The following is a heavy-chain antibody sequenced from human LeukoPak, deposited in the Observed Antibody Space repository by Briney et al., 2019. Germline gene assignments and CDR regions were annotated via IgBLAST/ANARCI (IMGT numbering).Heavy chain of an antibody. CDR2: IKQDGSEK. CDR3: ARYLGVARGFDY. D-gene: IGHD3-3*01. Sequence: GGSLRLSCAASGFTFSSFWMSWVLQAPGKGLEWVANIKQDGSEKSYVDSVKGRFTFSRDNAKNSLYLQINSLRAEDTAVYYCARYLGVARGFDYWGQGTQVTVSS. J-gene: IGHJ4*02. CDR1: GFTFSSFW. V-gene: IGHV3-7*01.